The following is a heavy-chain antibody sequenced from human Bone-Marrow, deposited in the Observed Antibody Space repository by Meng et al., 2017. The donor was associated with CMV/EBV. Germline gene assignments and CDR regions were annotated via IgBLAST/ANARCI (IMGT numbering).Heavy chain of an antibody. CDR3: ARSSIAARVLP. CDR1: GFTFSSYG. V-gene: IGHV3-33*01. J-gene: IGHJ5*02. CDR2: IWYDGSNK. D-gene: IGHD6-6*01. Sequence: GESLKISCAASGFTFSSYGMHWVRQAPGKGLEWVAVIWYDGSNKYYADSVKGRFTISRDNAKNSLYLQMNSLRAEDTAVYYCARSSIAARVLPWGQGTLVTVSS.